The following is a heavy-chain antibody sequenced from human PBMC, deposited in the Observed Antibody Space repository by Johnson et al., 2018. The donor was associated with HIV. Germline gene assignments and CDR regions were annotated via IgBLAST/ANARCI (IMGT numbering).Heavy chain of an antibody. D-gene: IGHD1-26*01. Sequence: VQLVESGGGLVQPGGSLRLSCAASGFTFSSYAMSWVRQAPGKGLEWVGRIKSKTDGGTTDYAAPVKGRFTISRDDSKNTLYLQMNSLRAEDTAVYYCAKGRWEATTYDDAFDIWGQGTLVTVSS. CDR1: GFTFSSYA. J-gene: IGHJ3*02. CDR3: AKGRWEATTYDDAFDI. CDR2: IKSKTDGGTT. V-gene: IGHV3-15*01.